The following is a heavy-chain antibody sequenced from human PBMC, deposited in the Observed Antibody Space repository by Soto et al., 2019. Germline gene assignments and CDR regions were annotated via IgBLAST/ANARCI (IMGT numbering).Heavy chain of an antibody. Sequence: QVQLVESGGGVVQPGRSLRLSCAASGFTFSSYAMHWVRQATGKGLEWVAVISYDGSNKYYADSVKGRFTISRDNSKNTLYLQMNSLRAEDTAVYYCARAPTTVTTPYYFDYWGQGTLVTVSS. CDR3: ARAPTTVTTPYYFDY. D-gene: IGHD4-17*01. CDR2: ISYDGSNK. V-gene: IGHV3-30-3*01. J-gene: IGHJ4*02. CDR1: GFTFSSYA.